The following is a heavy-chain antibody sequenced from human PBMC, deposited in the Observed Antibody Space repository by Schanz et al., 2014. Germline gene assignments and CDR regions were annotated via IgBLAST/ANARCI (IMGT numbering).Heavy chain of an antibody. CDR2: ISTSSSYT. V-gene: IGHV3-11*06. Sequence: QVHLVESGGGLVKPGRSLRLSCAASGFTFSDYYMSWIRQAPGKGLEWVSYISTSSSYTIYADSVKGRFTISRDIAKNSLYLQVNSLRAEDTAVYYCARRASGTDYFDYWGQGTLVTVSS. CDR1: GFTFSDYY. CDR3: ARRASGTDYFDY. D-gene: IGHD1-26*01. J-gene: IGHJ4*02.